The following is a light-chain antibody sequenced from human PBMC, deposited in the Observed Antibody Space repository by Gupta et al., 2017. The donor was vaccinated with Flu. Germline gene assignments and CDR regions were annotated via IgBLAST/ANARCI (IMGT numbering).Light chain of an antibody. V-gene: IGKV1-39*01. CDR3: QQSYSTPVA. J-gene: IGKJ1*01. CDR2: AAS. Sequence: DIQLTHSPPSLSASVGDRVTITCRASQSISSYLNWYQQKPGKAPKLLIYAASSLQSGVPSRFSGSGSGTDFTLNISSLQPEDFATYDCQQSYSTPVAFGQGTKVEIK. CDR1: QSISSY.